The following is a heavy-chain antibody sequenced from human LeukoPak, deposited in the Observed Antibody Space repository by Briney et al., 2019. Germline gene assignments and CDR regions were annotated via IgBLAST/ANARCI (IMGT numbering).Heavy chain of an antibody. Sequence: SETLSLTCAVSGGSISSSNWWSWVRQPPGKGLEWIGEIYHSGSTNYNPSLKSRVTISVDKSKNQFSLKLSSVTAADTAVYYCARAGNTMIVVGPGVKDAFDIWGQGTMVTVSS. V-gene: IGHV4-4*02. J-gene: IGHJ3*02. CDR2: IYHSGST. CDR1: GGSISSSNW. CDR3: ARAGNTMIVVGPGVKDAFDI. D-gene: IGHD3-22*01.